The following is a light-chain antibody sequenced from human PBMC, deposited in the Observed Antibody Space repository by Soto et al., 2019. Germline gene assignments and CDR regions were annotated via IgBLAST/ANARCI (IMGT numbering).Light chain of an antibody. CDR3: QTGGTGIHVV. Sequence: QPVLTQSPSASASLGASVKLTCTLSSGHSSYAIAWHQQQPEKGPRYLMKLDSDGSHTKGVAIPDRFSGSSSGAERSLTISNLTPEDEAAYYCQTGGTGIHVVFGGGTQLTVL. V-gene: IGLV4-69*01. CDR2: LDSDGSH. CDR1: SGHSSYA. J-gene: IGLJ2*01.